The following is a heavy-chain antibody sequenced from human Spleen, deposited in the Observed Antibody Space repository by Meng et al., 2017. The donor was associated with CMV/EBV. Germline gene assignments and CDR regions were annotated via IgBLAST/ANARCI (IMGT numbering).Heavy chain of an antibody. CDR3: ARALFPSTGFDP. J-gene: IGHJ5*02. V-gene: IGHV4-31*02. CDR2: ISFSGST. D-gene: IGHD2-2*01. Sequence: ASGGFISSGDSFWSWTRQHPGKGLEWIGYISFSGSTYYNPSLKSRVSILLDTSENQFSLNLRSVTAADTAVYYCARALFPSTGFDPWGQGTLVTVSS. CDR1: GGFISSGDSF.